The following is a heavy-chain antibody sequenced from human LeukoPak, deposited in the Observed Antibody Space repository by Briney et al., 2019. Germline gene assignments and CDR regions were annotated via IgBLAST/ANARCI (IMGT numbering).Heavy chain of an antibody. D-gene: IGHD3-16*02. Sequence: PGGSLRLSCAASGFTFGNYGMTWVRQAPGKGLEWVSVISASGAITLYADSVKGRFTLSRDNSKNTVSLQMNGLRVEDTAIYYCAKSLVSGPAYGMDVWGQGTTVTVSS. CDR3: AKSLVSGPAYGMDV. CDR1: GFTFGNYG. V-gene: IGHV3-23*01. J-gene: IGHJ6*02. CDR2: ISASGAIT.